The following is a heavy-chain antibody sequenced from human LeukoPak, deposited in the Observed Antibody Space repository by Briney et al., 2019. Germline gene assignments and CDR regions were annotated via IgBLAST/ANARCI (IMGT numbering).Heavy chain of an antibody. CDR1: GFTFSSYW. CDR3: ARPVVAATTPDTFDI. Sequence: GGSLRLSCAASGFTFSSYWMSWVRQAPGKGLEWVANIKEDGSEKYYVDSVKGRFTISRDNAKNSLFLQMSSLRAEDTAVYYCARPVVAATTPDTFDIWGQGTMVTVSS. D-gene: IGHD2-15*01. CDR2: IKEDGSEK. J-gene: IGHJ3*02. V-gene: IGHV3-7*01.